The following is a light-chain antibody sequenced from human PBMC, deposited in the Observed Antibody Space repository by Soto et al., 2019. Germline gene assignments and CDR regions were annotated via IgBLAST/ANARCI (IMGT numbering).Light chain of an antibody. V-gene: IGLV3-21*01. CDR2: SDT. Sequence: SYELTQLPSVSVAPGKTASISCGGNDIGSKGVHWYKQKPGQAPVLVIYSDTDLPPVIPERFSGSNSANLATLTISRVEAGDEADYYCQVWDSGSAHVVFGGGTKLTVL. CDR3: QVWDSGSAHVV. J-gene: IGLJ2*01. CDR1: DIGSKG.